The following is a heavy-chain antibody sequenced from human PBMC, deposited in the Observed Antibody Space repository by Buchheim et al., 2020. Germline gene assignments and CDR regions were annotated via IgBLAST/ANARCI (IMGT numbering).Heavy chain of an antibody. Sequence: QVLLEESGGRVVQPGKSLRLSCAASGFTFTRYSLHWIRQAPGKGLEWLAILSYNGDNTSYADSVKGRFIISRENSKNTLYLQMNSLRSEDTAIYYCARGGILATVSRAIVYWGQGTL. J-gene: IGHJ4*02. V-gene: IGHV3-30*04. CDR2: LSYNGDNT. CDR1: GFTFTRYS. D-gene: IGHD5-24*01. CDR3: ARGGILATVSRAIVY.